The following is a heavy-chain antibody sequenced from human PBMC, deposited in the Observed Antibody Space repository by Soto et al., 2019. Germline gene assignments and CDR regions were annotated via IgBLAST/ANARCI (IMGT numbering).Heavy chain of an antibody. J-gene: IGHJ3*02. CDR1: GFTFSSYW. D-gene: IGHD3-3*01. CDR2: IKQDGSEK. Sequence: GGSLRLSCAASGFTFSSYWVSWVRQAPGKGLEWVANIKQDGSEKYYVDSVKGRFTISRDNAKNSLYLQMNSLRAEDTAVYYCARGVAIFGVVSDAFDIWGQGTMVTVSS. V-gene: IGHV3-7*01. CDR3: ARGVAIFGVVSDAFDI.